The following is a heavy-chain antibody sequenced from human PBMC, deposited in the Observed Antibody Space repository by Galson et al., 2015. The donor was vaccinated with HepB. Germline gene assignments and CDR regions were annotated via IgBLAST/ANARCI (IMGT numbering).Heavy chain of an antibody. J-gene: IGHJ6*02. Sequence: SLRLSCAASGFTFSSYSMNWVRQAPGKGLEWVASISSRSSYIYYADSVKGRFTISRDNAKNSLYLQMNSLRAEDTAVYYCARAEYNWNYGRYGMDVWGQGTTVTVSS. CDR1: GFTFSSYS. D-gene: IGHD1-7*01. V-gene: IGHV3-21*01. CDR3: ARAEYNWNYGRYGMDV. CDR2: ISSRSSYI.